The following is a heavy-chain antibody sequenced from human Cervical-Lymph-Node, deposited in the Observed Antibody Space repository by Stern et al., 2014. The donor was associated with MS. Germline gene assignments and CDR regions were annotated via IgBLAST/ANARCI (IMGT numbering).Heavy chain of an antibody. CDR1: GGSISSSGYY. CDR2: IHDSGST. J-gene: IGHJ5*02. V-gene: IGHV4-61*02. D-gene: IGHD1-26*01. Sequence: QVQLVESGPGLVKPSQTLSLTCTVSGGSISSSGYYWSWIRQPADKGLEWIGRIHDSGSTYYNPSLQSRGTISMDTAKNQFSLKLPSVTAADTAVYYCATTRWDLFTWNWFDPWGQGTLVTVSS. CDR3: ATTRWDLFTWNWFDP.